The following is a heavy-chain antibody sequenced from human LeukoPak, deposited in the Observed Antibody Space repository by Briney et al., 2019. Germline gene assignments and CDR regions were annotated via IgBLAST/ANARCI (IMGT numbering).Heavy chain of an antibody. CDR2: INHSGST. CDR1: GGSFSGYY. V-gene: IGHV4-34*01. CDR3: ARGRSRSIFGVVNPPFDY. D-gene: IGHD3-3*01. J-gene: IGHJ4*02. Sequence: SETLSLTCAVYGGSFSGYYWSWIRQPPGKGLEWIGEINHSGSTNYNPSLKSRVTISVDTSKNQFSLKLSSVTAADTAVYYCARGRSRSIFGVVNPPFDYWGQGTLVTVSS.